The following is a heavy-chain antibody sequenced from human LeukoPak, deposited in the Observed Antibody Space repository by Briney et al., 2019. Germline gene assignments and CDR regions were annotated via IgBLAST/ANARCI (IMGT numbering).Heavy chain of an antibody. CDR1: GGSISSGDYY. CDR2: IYYSGST. J-gene: IGHJ6*03. Sequence: SETLSLTCTVSGGSISSGDYYWSWIRQPPGKGLEWIGYIYYSGSTNYNPSLKSRVTISVDTSKNQFSLKLSSVTAADTAVYYCARGGDGSGYYYYYYMDVWGKGTTVTVSS. V-gene: IGHV4-61*08. D-gene: IGHD3-10*01. CDR3: ARGGDGSGYYYYYYMDV.